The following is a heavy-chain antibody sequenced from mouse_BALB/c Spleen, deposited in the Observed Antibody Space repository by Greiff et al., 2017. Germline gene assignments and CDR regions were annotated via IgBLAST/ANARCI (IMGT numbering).Heavy chain of an antibody. CDR3: ARAGDSSGYFENAMDY. D-gene: IGHD3-2*01. V-gene: IGHV3-1*02. Sequence: EVKVEESGPDLVKPSQSLSLTCTVTGYSITSGYSWHWIRQFPGNKLEWMGYIHYSGSTNYNPSLKSRISITRDTSKNQFFLQLNSVTTEDTATYYCARAGDSSGYFENAMDYWGQGTSVTVSS. J-gene: IGHJ4*01. CDR2: IHYSGST. CDR1: GYSITSGYS.